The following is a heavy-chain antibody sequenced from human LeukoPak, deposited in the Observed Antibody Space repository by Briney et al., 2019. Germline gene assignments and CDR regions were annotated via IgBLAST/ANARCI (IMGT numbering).Heavy chain of an antibody. CDR2: ISGSGGTT. CDR3: AKERTTSTSFNY. Sequence: PGGSLRLSCAASGFTFSSYAMNWVRQAPGKGLEWVSDISGSGGTTHYADSVKGRFTISRDNSKNTLYLQMNSLRAEDTAVYYCAKERTTSTSFNYWGQGTLVTVSS. D-gene: IGHD1-1*01. CDR1: GFTFSSYA. V-gene: IGHV3-23*01. J-gene: IGHJ4*02.